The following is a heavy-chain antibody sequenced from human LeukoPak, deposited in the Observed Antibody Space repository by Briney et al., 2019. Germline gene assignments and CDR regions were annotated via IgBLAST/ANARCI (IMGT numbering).Heavy chain of an antibody. CDR1: GYTFTGYY. J-gene: IGHJ6*03. CDR2: INPNSGGT. V-gene: IGHV1-2*02. D-gene: IGHD3-22*01. Sequence: ASVKVSRKASGYTFTGYYMHWVRQAPGQGLEWMGWINPNSGGTNYAQKFQGRVTMTRDTSISTAYMELSRLRSDDTAVYYCARAEDRTYYYYMDVWGKGTTVTVSS. CDR3: ARAEDRTYYYYMDV.